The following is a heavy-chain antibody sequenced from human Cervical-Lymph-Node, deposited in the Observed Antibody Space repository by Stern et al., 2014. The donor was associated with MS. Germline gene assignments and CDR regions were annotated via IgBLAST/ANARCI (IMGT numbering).Heavy chain of an antibody. CDR2: IHDRGST. J-gene: IGHJ5*02. CDR1: GGSISSSGYY. CDR3: ATTRWDLFTWNWFDP. Sequence: VQLVESGPGLVKPSQTLSLTCTVSGGSISSSGYYWSWIRQPADKGLEWIGRIHDRGSTYYKPSLKTRVTISMEQAKNQLSLKLPSVTAADTAVYYCATTRWDLFTWNWFDPWGQGTLVTVSS. D-gene: IGHD1-26*01. V-gene: IGHV4-61*02.